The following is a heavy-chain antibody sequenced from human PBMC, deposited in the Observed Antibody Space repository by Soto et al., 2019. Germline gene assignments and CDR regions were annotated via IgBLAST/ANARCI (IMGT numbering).Heavy chain of an antibody. D-gene: IGHD2-2*01. Sequence: ASVKVSCKASGYTFTSYAMHWVRQAPGQRLEWMGWINAGNGNTKYSQKFQGRVTITRDTSASTAYMELSSLRSEDAAVYYCARVRCSSTSCYAGDWFGPWGQGTLVTVSS. V-gene: IGHV1-3*01. CDR3: ARVRCSSTSCYAGDWFGP. CDR1: GYTFTSYA. J-gene: IGHJ5*02. CDR2: INAGNGNT.